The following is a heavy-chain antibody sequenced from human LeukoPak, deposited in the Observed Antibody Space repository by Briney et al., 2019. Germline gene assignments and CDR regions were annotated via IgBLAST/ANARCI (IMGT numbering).Heavy chain of an antibody. J-gene: IGHJ4*02. D-gene: IGHD4/OR15-4a*01. CDR3: ARRAGAYSHPYDY. CDR1: GFIFAKYA. Sequence: RTGGSLRLSCTTSGFIFAKYAMAWVRQSPGKGLEWVSTISASGADTYYADSVKGRFTISRDNSKNTLYLQMNSLRAEDTAVYYCARRAGAYSHPYDYWGQGTLVTVSS. CDR2: ISASGADT. V-gene: IGHV3-23*01.